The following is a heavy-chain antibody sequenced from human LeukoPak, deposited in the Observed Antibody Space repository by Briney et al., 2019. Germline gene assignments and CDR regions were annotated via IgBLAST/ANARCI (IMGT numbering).Heavy chain of an antibody. V-gene: IGHV4-59*11. D-gene: IGHD3-10*01. CDR3: ARLPVRGVIRWFDP. CDR2: IYDSGST. CDR1: GDSISSHY. J-gene: IGHJ5*02. Sequence: SETLSLTCTVSGDSISSHYWSWLRQPPGKGLEWIGYIYDSGSTNYNPSLKSRVTISVDTSKNQFSLKLSSVTAADTAVYYCARLPVRGVIRWFDPWGQGTLVTVSS.